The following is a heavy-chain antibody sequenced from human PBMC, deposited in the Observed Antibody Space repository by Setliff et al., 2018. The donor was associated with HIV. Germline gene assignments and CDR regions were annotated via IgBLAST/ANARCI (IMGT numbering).Heavy chain of an antibody. D-gene: IGHD3-22*01. CDR3: ARVQSSTGDYNEEHLFEY. V-gene: IGHV1-18*01. CDR1: GYTFTRYG. Sequence: ASVKVSCKSSGYTFTRYGITWVRQAPGQGLEWMGWISANNGSSYFAQKLQDRVTMTSDTSPSTAYMELRSLRSDDTAVYYCARVQSSTGDYNEEHLFEYWGQGTLVTVSS. CDR2: ISANNGSS. J-gene: IGHJ4*02.